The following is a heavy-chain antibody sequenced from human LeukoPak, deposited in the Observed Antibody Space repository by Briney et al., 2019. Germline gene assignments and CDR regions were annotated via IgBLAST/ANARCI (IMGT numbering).Heavy chain of an antibody. CDR2: IWYDGSNK. J-gene: IGHJ4*02. Sequence: GRSLRLSCAASGFTFSSYGMHWVRQAPGKGLEWVAVIWYDGSNKYYADSVKGRFTISRDNSKNTLHLQMNSLRAEDTAVYYCARGEAVAGTFPLDYWGQGTLVTVSS. CDR1: GFTFSSYG. CDR3: ARGEAVAGTFPLDY. D-gene: IGHD6-19*01. V-gene: IGHV3-33*08.